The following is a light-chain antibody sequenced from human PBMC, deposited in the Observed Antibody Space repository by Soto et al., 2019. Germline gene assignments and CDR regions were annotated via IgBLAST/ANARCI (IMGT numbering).Light chain of an antibody. Sequence: DIQMTQSPSTLSASVGDRVTITCRASQSISSWLAWYQQKPGKAPKLLIYDASGLESGVPSRFSGSVSGTEFTLTISSLQPDDFATYYCQQYNSYSATFGQGTKVEIK. V-gene: IGKV1-5*01. CDR2: DAS. CDR3: QQYNSYSAT. J-gene: IGKJ1*01. CDR1: QSISSW.